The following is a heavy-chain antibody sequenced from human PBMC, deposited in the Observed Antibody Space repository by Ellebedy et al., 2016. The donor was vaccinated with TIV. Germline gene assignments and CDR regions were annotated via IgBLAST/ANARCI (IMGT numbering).Heavy chain of an antibody. CDR3: ARYSGSGTYYPNGMDV. V-gene: IGHV1-18*01. D-gene: IGHD3-10*01. CDR2: ASAYSGNT. J-gene: IGHJ6*02. CDR1: GYISIDYG. Sequence: AASVKVSCKSSGYISIDYGISWVRQAPGQGLDWMGWASAYSGNTNYADNLQVRVTMTTDTSTDTAYMELRSLRSDDTAVYYCARYSGSGTYYPNGMDVWGQGTTVTVSS.